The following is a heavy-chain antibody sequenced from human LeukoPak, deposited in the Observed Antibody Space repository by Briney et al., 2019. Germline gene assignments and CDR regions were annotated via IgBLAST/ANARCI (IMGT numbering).Heavy chain of an antibody. CDR1: GFTFSENN. D-gene: IGHD5-12*01. Sequence: QTGGSLRLSCAASGFTFSENNVHWVRQAPGKGLEWVALLSNDGNNYAYADSVKGRFTLSGDKSKTTLYLQMNSLRAEDTAVYYCARDRSGFYSVDYWGQGTLVTVSS. CDR2: LSNDGNNY. CDR3: ARDRSGFYSVDY. J-gene: IGHJ4*02. V-gene: IGHV3-30-3*01.